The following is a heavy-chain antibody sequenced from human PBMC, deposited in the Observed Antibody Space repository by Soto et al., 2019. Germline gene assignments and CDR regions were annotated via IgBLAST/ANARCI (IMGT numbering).Heavy chain of an antibody. CDR2: ISGSGGST. CDR3: AKVFRINVVRVDAFDI. CDR1: GFTFSSYA. V-gene: IGHV3-23*01. D-gene: IGHD3-10*01. Sequence: EVQLLESGGGLVQPGGSLRLSCAASGFTFSSYAMSWVRQAPGKGLEWVSAISGSGGSTYYADSVKGRFTISRDNSDNPLYLQMNSLRAEDTAVYFCAKVFRINVVRVDAFDIWGQGTMVTVSS. J-gene: IGHJ3*02.